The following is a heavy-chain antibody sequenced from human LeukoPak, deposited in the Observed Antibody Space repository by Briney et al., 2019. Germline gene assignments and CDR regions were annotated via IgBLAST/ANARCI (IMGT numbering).Heavy chain of an antibody. D-gene: IGHD2-2*01. J-gene: IGHJ3*02. CDR3: ARHDRGGYCSSTSCLSYAFDI. V-gene: IGHV4-39*01. CDR2: IYCSGST. Sequence: PSETLSLTCTVSGGSISSSSYYWGWIRQPPGKGLEWIGSIYCSGSTYYNPSLKSRVTISVDTSKNQFSLKLSSVTAADTAVYYCARHDRGGYCSSTSCLSYAFDIWGQGTMVTVSS. CDR1: GGSISSSSYY.